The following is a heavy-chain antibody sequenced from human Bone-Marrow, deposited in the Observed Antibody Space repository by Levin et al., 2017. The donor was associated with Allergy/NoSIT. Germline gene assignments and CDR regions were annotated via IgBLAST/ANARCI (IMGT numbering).Heavy chain of an antibody. CDR1: GFTFSSYW. CDR3: ARGASITGLPGDAFDI. J-gene: IGHJ3*02. CDR2: VKSDGSST. Sequence: GGSLRLSCAASGFTFSSYWMHWVRQGPEKGLVWVSRVKSDGSSTNYADSVKSRFTISRDNAKNTLYLQMNSLRAEDTAVYYCARGASITGLPGDAFDIWGQGTMVTVSS. V-gene: IGHV3-74*01. D-gene: IGHD1-20*01.